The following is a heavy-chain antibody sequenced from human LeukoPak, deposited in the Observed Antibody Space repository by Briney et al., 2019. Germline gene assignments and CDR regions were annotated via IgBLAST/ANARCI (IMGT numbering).Heavy chain of an antibody. CDR2: IYYSGST. Sequence: SETLSLTCTVSGGSISSYYWSWIRQPPGKGLEWIGYIYYSGSTNYNPSLKSRVTISVDTSKNQFSLKLSSVTAADTAVYYCARESITGTVTHNWFDPWGQGTLVTVSS. D-gene: IGHD1-20*01. J-gene: IGHJ5*02. CDR1: GGSISSYY. CDR3: ARESITGTVTHNWFDP. V-gene: IGHV4-59*12.